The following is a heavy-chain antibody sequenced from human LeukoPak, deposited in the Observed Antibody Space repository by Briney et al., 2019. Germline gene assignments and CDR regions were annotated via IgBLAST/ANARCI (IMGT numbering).Heavy chain of an antibody. J-gene: IGHJ4*02. D-gene: IGHD5-18*01. CDR1: GFTFSSFS. Sequence: GGSLRLSCAASGFTFSSFSMNWVRQAPGKGLEWVSSISPSGSLISYADSVKGRFTISRDNTNNSVYLQMSSLRVEDTGVYYCASTPLKIQPAAWGQGTLVAVSS. CDR3: ASTPLKIQPAA. V-gene: IGHV3-21*01. CDR2: ISPSGSLI.